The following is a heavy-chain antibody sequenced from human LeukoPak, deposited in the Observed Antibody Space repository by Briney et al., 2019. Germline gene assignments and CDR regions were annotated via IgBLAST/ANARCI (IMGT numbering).Heavy chain of an antibody. V-gene: IGHV3-15*01. CDR1: GFTFSNAW. Sequence: GGSLRLSCAASGFTFSNAWMSWVRQAPGKGLEWVGRIKSKTDGGTTDYAAPVKGRFTISRDDSKNTLYLQMNSLKAEDTAVYYCTTQTDYDFWSGYYGDFDYWGQGTLVTVSS. J-gene: IGHJ4*02. D-gene: IGHD3-3*01. CDR2: IKSKTDGGTT. CDR3: TTQTDYDFWSGYYGDFDY.